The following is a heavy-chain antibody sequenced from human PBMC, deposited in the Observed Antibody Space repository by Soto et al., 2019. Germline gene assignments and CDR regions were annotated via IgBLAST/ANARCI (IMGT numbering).Heavy chain of an antibody. V-gene: IGHV1-2*02. CDR1: GFTFTGYY. Sequence: ASVKVSCKASGFTFTGYYMHWVRQAPGQGLEWMGWINPNSGGTNYAQKFQGRVTMTRDTSISTAYMELSRLRSDDTAVYYGARLSIAAAGTFDWFDPWGQGTLVTVSS. D-gene: IGHD6-13*01. J-gene: IGHJ5*02. CDR3: ARLSIAAAGTFDWFDP. CDR2: INPNSGGT.